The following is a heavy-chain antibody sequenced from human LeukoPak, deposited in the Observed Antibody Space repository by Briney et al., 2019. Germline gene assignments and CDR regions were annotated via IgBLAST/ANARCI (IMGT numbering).Heavy chain of an antibody. D-gene: IGHD6-19*01. Sequence: AGSLTLTCAASGFTLSSYAMNWVRQAPGKGREWVAVISYEGSNKYYADSVKGRFTIYRDNSKNTLYLQMNSMRAEDTAVYYCARDGRSPNSSARTSRGHYYYYYYMDVWGKGTTVTVSS. CDR2: ISYEGSNK. CDR1: GFTLSSYA. J-gene: IGHJ6*03. V-gene: IGHV3-30*04. CDR3: ARDGRSPNSSARTSRGHYYYYYYMDV.